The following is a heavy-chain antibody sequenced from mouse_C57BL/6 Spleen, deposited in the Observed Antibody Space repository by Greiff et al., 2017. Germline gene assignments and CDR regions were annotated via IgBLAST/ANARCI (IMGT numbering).Heavy chain of an antibody. V-gene: IGHV1-80*01. J-gene: IGHJ1*03. Sequence: VKLMESGAELVKPGASVKISCKASGYAFSSYWMNWVKQRPGKGLEWIGQIYPGDGDTNYNGKFKGKATLTADKSSSTAYMQLSSLTSEDSAVYFCARGRDYYGSSWYFDVWGTGTTVTVSS. D-gene: IGHD1-1*01. CDR1: GYAFSSYW. CDR2: IYPGDGDT. CDR3: ARGRDYYGSSWYFDV.